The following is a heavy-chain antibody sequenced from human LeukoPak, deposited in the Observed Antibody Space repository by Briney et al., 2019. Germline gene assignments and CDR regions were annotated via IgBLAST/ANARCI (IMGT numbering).Heavy chain of an antibody. J-gene: IGHJ4*02. Sequence: SETLSLTCTVFDVSITSNYWSWIRQPPGKGQEWIGYIHYSGGAHYNPSLESRVTMSADTSKNQFSLKLSSVTAADTAVYYCARQGADTGTYYGHFDYWGQGTLVTVSS. CDR3: ARQGADTGTYYGHFDY. D-gene: IGHD1-26*01. CDR2: IHYSGGA. V-gene: IGHV4-59*08. CDR1: DVSITSNY.